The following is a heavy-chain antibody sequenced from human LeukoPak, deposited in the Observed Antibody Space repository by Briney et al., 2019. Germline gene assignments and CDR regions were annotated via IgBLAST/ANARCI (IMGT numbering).Heavy chain of an antibody. Sequence: ASVKVSCKASGYTFTSYYMHWVRQAPGQGLEWMGIINPSGGSTSYAQKFQGRVTMTRETSVNTVFMELSSLRSEDTAMYYCARALSELATIGEDFDYWGQGALVTVSS. CDR3: ARALSELATIGEDFDY. V-gene: IGHV1-46*01. CDR1: GYTFTSYY. D-gene: IGHD5-24*01. J-gene: IGHJ4*02. CDR2: INPSGGST.